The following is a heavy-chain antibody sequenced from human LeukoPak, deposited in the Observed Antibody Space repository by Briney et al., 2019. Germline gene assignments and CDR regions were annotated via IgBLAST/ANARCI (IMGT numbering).Heavy chain of an antibody. CDR2: IKPDGSDK. V-gene: IGHV3-7*01. D-gene: IGHD3-10*01. Sequence: VGSLRLSCAASGFTYSYYWMSWVRQAPGKGLEWVANIKPDGSDKFYVVSVRGRFTISRDNARNSAYLQMNTLRADDTAVYYCARDGGYDGPDYWGRGTLVTVSS. CDR1: GFTYSYYW. CDR3: ARDGGYDGPDY. J-gene: IGHJ4*02.